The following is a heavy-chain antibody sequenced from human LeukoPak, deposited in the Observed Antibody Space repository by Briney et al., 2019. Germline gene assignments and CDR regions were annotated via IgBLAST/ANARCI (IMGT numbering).Heavy chain of an antibody. CDR1: GFTFSSYA. V-gene: IGHV3-30-3*01. Sequence: GRSLRLSCAASGFTFSSYAMHWVRQAPGKGLEWVAVISYDGSNKYYADSVKGRFTISRDNSKNTLYLQMNSLRAEDTAVYYCAREWDIVVVPVAPYGMDVWGQGTTVTVSS. D-gene: IGHD2-2*01. J-gene: IGHJ6*02. CDR3: AREWDIVVVPVAPYGMDV. CDR2: ISYDGSNK.